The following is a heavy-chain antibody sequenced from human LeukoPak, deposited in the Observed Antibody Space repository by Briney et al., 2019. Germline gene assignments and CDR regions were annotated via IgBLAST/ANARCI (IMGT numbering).Heavy chain of an antibody. CDR1: GFTFSSYG. D-gene: IGHD5-18*01. CDR2: ISYDGSNK. J-gene: IGHJ4*02. V-gene: IGHV3-30*03. CDR3: ARGLQDTAMVQTDDY. Sequence: SGGSLRLSCAASGFTFSSYGMHWVRQAPGKGLEWVAVISYDGSNKYYADSVKGRFTISRDNSKNTLYLQMNSLGAEDTAVYYCARGLQDTAMVQTDDYWGQGTLVTVSS.